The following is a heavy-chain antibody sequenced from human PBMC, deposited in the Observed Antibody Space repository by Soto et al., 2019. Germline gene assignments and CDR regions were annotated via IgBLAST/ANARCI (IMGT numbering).Heavy chain of an antibody. Sequence: QVQLVQSGAEVKKPGSSVKVSCKASGGTFSSYTISWVRQAPGQGLEWMGRIIPNLGIANYAQKFQGRVTITADTSTITAYMELSTLRSEDTAVYYCAREYYDYIWVSQYYYYYYMDVWGKGTTVTVSS. CDR2: IIPNLGIA. CDR3: AREYYDYIWVSQYYYYYYMDV. CDR1: GGTFSSYT. J-gene: IGHJ6*03. V-gene: IGHV1-69*08. D-gene: IGHD3-16*01.